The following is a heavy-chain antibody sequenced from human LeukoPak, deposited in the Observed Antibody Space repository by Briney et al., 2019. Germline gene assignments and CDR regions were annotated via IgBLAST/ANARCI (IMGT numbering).Heavy chain of an antibody. CDR3: ARGSRFAAFPA. V-gene: IGHV4-34*01. Sequence: PSETLSLTCAVYGGSFSGYYWSWIRQPPGKGLEWIGEINHSGSTNYNPSLKSRVTISVDTSKNQLSLKLSSVTAADTAVYYCARGSRFAAFPAWGQGTLVTVSS. D-gene: IGHD3-10*01. CDR2: INHSGST. J-gene: IGHJ5*02. CDR1: GGSFSGYY.